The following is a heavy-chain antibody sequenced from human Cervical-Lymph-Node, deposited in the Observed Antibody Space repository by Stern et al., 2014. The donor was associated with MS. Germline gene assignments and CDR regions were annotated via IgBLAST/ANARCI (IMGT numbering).Heavy chain of an antibody. D-gene: IGHD3-22*01. J-gene: IGHJ5*02. Sequence: VQLLESGAEVKKPGASVKVSCKASGYTFTSYDINWVRQATGQGLEWMGWMNPNSGNTGYAQKFQGRVTMTRNTSISTAYMELSSLRSEDTAVYYCATLMYYYDSSGYYYSTWGQGTLVTVSS. CDR1: GYTFTSYD. CDR2: MNPNSGNT. V-gene: IGHV1-8*01. CDR3: ATLMYYYDSSGYYYST.